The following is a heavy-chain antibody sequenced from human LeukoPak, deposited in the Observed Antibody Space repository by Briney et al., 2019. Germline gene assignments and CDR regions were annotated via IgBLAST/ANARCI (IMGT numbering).Heavy chain of an antibody. CDR1: GGSISSGSYY. D-gene: IGHD4-17*01. CDR2: IYTSGST. J-gene: IGHJ4*02. V-gene: IGHV4-61*02. CDR3: ARPPKRGRYYFDY. Sequence: SQTLSLTCTVSGGSISSGSYYWSWIRQPAGKGLEWIGRIYTSGSTNYNPSLKSRVTISVDTSKNQFSLKLSSVTAADTAVYYCARPPKRGRYYFDYWGQGTLVTVSS.